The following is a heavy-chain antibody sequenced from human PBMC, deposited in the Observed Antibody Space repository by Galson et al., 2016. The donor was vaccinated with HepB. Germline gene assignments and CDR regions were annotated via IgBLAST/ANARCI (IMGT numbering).Heavy chain of an antibody. V-gene: IGHV1-18*01. Sequence: SVKVSCKASGYTLSSYGISWVRQAPGQGLEWMGWISAYNGNTKYAHKLQGRVTMTTDTPTSTAYMDLRSLRSDDTAVYYCARDLRMATVYFDYWGQGTLVTVSS. D-gene: IGHD5-24*01. CDR1: GYTLSSYG. J-gene: IGHJ4*02. CDR2: ISAYNGNT. CDR3: ARDLRMATVYFDY.